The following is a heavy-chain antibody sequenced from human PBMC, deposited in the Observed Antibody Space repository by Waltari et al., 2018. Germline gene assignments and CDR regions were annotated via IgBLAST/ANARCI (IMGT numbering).Heavy chain of an antibody. CDR3: ARQNIHSYGYGYFDF. Sequence: EVQLEQSGAEVKKPGESLKISCNGSGYSFAKYWTGWVRQMPGKGLEWIGVIYPGDSNTKYSLSFQGQVTISADTSISTAYLQWSSLKASDTAIYFCARQNIHSYGYGYFDFWGQGTLVTVSS. CDR1: GYSFAKYW. J-gene: IGHJ4*02. CDR2: IYPGDSNT. V-gene: IGHV5-51*01. D-gene: IGHD5-18*01.